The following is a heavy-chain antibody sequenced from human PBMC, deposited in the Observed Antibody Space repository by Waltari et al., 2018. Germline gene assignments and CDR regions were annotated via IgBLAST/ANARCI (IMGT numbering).Heavy chain of an antibody. J-gene: IGHJ2*01. Sequence: QVQLVQSGAEVKKPGASVKVSCKASGYTFTSYAMHWVRQAPGQRLEWMGWINAGNGNTKYSQKFQGRVTITRDTSASTAYMELSSLRSEDTAVYYCARAPYYYDSSGYYWYFDLWGRGTLVTVSS. V-gene: IGHV1-3*01. CDR1: GYTFTSYA. CDR3: ARAPYYYDSSGYYWYFDL. D-gene: IGHD3-22*01. CDR2: INAGNGNT.